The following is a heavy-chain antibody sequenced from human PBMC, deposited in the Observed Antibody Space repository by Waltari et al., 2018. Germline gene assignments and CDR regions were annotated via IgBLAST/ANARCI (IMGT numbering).Heavy chain of an antibody. D-gene: IGHD6-19*01. CDR3: ARGYGSSNWYFDL. CDR2: ANPESGVR. V-gene: IGHV1-2*02. CDR1: GYTFTDYY. J-gene: IGHJ2*01. Sequence: QMQLVQSGAEVKKPGASVKVSCKASGYTFTDYYMHWVRQAPGQGLEWMGWANPESGVRRYAQNFQGRVTMTRDTSVSPAYMELNRLTSDDTAVYYCARGYGSSNWYFDLWGRGTLVTVSP.